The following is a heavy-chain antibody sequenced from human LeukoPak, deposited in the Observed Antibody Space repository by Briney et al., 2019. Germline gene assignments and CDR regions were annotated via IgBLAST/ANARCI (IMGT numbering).Heavy chain of an antibody. CDR3: AKDLGNY. Sequence: GGSLRLSCAASGFTFSDYYMSWVRQAPGKGLEWVAVISYDGSNKYYADSVKGRFTISRDNSKNTLYLQMNSLRAEDTAVYYCAKDLGNYWGQGTLVTVSS. CDR1: GFTFSDYY. J-gene: IGHJ4*02. CDR2: ISYDGSNK. V-gene: IGHV3-30*18.